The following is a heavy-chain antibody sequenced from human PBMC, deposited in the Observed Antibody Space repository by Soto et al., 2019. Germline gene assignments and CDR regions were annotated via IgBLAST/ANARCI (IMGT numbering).Heavy chain of an antibody. CDR2: ISGSGGST. CDR1: GFTFSSYA. CDR3: ARDLRGWDIVVVPADMSGGGRDYYYYMDV. J-gene: IGHJ6*03. V-gene: IGHV3-23*01. Sequence: GGSLRLSCAASGFTFSSYALSWVRQAPGKGLEWVSAISGSGGSTYYADSVKGRFTISRDNSKNTPYLQMNSLRAEDTAVYYCARDLRGWDIVVVPADMSGGGRDYYYYMDVWGKGTTVTVSS. D-gene: IGHD2-2*01.